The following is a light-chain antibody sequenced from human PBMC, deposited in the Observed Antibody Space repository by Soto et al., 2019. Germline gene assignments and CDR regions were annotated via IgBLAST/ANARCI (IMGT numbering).Light chain of an antibody. CDR1: SSDVGGYNY. J-gene: IGLJ1*01. CDR3: CSYAGSYTHYV. Sequence: QSALTQPRSVSGSPGQSTTISCTGTSSDVGGYNYVSWYRQHPGKAPKLMIYDVSKRPSGVPDRFSGSKSGNTASLTISGLQAEDEDDYYCCSYAGSYTHYVFGTGTKLTVL. CDR2: DVS. V-gene: IGLV2-11*01.